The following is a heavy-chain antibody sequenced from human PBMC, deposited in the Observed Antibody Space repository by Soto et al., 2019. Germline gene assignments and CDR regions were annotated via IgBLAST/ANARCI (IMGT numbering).Heavy chain of an antibody. CDR1: GFTFDDYA. CDR3: AKDWAHPRTYYYYGMDV. V-gene: IGHV3-9*01. CDR2: ISWNSGSI. Sequence: GGSLRLSCAASGFTFDDYAMHWVRQAPGKGLEWVSGISWNSGSIGYADSVKGRFAISRDNAKNSLYLQMNSLRAEDTALYYCAKDWAHPRTYYYYGMDVWGQGTTVTVSS. J-gene: IGHJ6*02.